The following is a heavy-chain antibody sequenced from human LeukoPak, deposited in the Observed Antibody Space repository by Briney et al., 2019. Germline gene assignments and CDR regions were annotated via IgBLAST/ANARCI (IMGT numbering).Heavy chain of an antibody. Sequence: SVKVSCKASGGTFISYAISWVRQAPGQGLEWMGGIIPIFGTANYAQKFQGRVTITADESTSTAYMELSSLRSEDTAVYYCARGTYGDYNYYGMDVWGQGTTVTVSS. CDR3: ARGTYGDYNYYGMDV. V-gene: IGHV1-69*01. CDR1: GGTFISYA. D-gene: IGHD4-17*01. CDR2: IIPIFGTA. J-gene: IGHJ6*02.